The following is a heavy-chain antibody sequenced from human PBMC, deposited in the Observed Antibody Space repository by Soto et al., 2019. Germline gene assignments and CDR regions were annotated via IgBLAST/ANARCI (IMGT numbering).Heavy chain of an antibody. J-gene: IGHJ3*02. V-gene: IGHV3-30-3*01. CDR3: AKVNGGSYYYDSSGYTDAFDI. D-gene: IGHD3-22*01. CDR2: ISYDGSNK. CDR1: GFTFSSYA. Sequence: PGGSLRLSCAASGFTFSSYAMHWVRQAPGKGLEWVAVISYDGSNKYYADSVKGRFTISRDNSKNTLYLQMNSLRAEDTAVYYCAKVNGGSYYYDSSGYTDAFDIWGQGTMVTVSS.